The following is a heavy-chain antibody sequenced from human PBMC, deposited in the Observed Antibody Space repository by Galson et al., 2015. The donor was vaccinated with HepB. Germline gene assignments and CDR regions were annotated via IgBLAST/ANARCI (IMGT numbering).Heavy chain of an antibody. V-gene: IGHV3-66*01. D-gene: IGHD3-10*01. Sequence: SLRLSCAVSGFSVSRNYMSWVRQVPGKGLEWVSFINSAGSTFYADSVKGRFTISRDISKKSLYLQMNSLRAEDTAMYYCARDLQLLFSPQSSYGLDVWGQGTTVTVSS. J-gene: IGHJ6*02. CDR3: ARDLQLLFSPQSSYGLDV. CDR1: GFSVSRNY. CDR2: INSAGST.